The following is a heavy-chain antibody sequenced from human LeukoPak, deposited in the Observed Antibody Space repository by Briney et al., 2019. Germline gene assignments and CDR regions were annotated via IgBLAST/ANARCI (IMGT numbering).Heavy chain of an antibody. J-gene: IGHJ4*02. CDR1: GITLSNYG. CDR3: AKRGVVIRVILVGFHKEAYYFDS. Sequence: AGGSLRLSCAVSGITLSNYGMSWVRQAPGEGLEWVAGISDSGGGTNYADSVKGRFTISRDNPKNTLYLQMNSLRAEDTAVYFCAKRGVVIRVILVGFHKEAYYFDSWGQGALVTVSS. D-gene: IGHD3-22*01. CDR2: ISDSGGGT. V-gene: IGHV3-23*01.